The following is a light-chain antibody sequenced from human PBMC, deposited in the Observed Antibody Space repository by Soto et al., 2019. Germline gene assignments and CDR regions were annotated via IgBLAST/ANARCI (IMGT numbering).Light chain of an antibody. CDR3: QQYGSTPPIT. CDR2: RAS. CDR1: QSLNDN. Sequence: EIVMTQSPATLSVSPGERATLSCRASQSLNDNLAWYQQKPGQAPRLLIYRASTRATGVPARFSGSGSGTDFTLTISRLEPEDFAVYYCQQYGSTPPITFGQGTRLEI. V-gene: IGKV3-15*01. J-gene: IGKJ5*01.